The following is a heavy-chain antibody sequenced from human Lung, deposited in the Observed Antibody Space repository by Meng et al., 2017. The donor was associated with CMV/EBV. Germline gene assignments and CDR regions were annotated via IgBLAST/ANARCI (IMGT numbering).Heavy chain of an antibody. Sequence: GGSLRLXCVASGFTLVRYHMHWVRQAPGKGLEWVAFIWYDGGNKFYADSVKGRFTISRDNSKNTLYLQMNNVGADDAAIYFCARPRYDTSHYPVYYYYGMDVWGLGTXVTVSS. V-gene: IGHV3-33*01. J-gene: IGHJ6*02. CDR2: IWYDGGNK. CDR3: ARPRYDTSHYPVYYYYGMDV. CDR1: GFTLVRYH. D-gene: IGHD3-22*01.